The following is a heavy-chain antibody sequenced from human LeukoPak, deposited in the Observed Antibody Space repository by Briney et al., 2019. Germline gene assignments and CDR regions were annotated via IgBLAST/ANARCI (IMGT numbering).Heavy chain of an antibody. CDR2: INPNSGGT. CDR1: GYTFTGYY. V-gene: IGHV1-2*02. Sequence: GASVKVSCKASGYTFTGYYMHWVRQAPGQGLEWMGWINPNSGGTNYARKFQGRVTMTRDTSISTAYMELSRLRSDDTAVYYCARVGPGGTTSFGYWGQGTLVTVSS. CDR3: ARVGPGGTTSFGY. D-gene: IGHD1-7*01. J-gene: IGHJ4*02.